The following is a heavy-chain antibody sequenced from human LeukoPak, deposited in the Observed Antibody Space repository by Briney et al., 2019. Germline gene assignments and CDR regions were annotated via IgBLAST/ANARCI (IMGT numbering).Heavy chain of an antibody. CDR3: ARGRAEYCSGGSCYPFDY. CDR1: GGSFSGYY. J-gene: IGHJ4*02. Sequence: SETQSLTCAVYGGSFSGYYWSWIRQPPGKGLEWIGEINHSGSTNYNPSLKSRVTISVDTSKNQFSLKLSSVTAADTAVYYCARGRAEYCSGGSCYPFDYWGQGTLVTVSS. D-gene: IGHD2-15*01. CDR2: INHSGST. V-gene: IGHV4-34*01.